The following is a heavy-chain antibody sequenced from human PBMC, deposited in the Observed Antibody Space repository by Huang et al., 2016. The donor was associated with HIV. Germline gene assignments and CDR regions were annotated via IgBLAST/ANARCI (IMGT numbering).Heavy chain of an antibody. D-gene: IGHD2-2*01. Sequence: EVQLVESGGGLVKPGGSLRLSCAASGFTFSNACMSLVRQATGKGMGWVGRIKSKTDGETTDYGEPVQGRFTISRDDSKQTLYLKMNSLKSEDTAVYYCSSGSTSSPDYYYYYGMEVWGQGTTVTVSS. CDR1: GFTFSNAC. CDR3: SSGSTSSPDYYYYYGMEV. CDR2: IKSKTDGETT. J-gene: IGHJ6*02. V-gene: IGHV3-15*01.